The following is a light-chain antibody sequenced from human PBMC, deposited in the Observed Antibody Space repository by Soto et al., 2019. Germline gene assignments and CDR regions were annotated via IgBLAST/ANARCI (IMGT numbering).Light chain of an antibody. CDR3: QQYGSPPQT. CDR1: QIVRSSY. Sequence: IVVTQSPGTLSLSPGERAALSWIASQIVRSSYLAWYQQKPGQAPRLLIYGASSRATGIPDRISGSGSGTDFTLTISRLEPEDFAVYYCQQYGSPPQTFGQGTKVDIK. V-gene: IGKV3-20*01. J-gene: IGKJ1*01. CDR2: GAS.